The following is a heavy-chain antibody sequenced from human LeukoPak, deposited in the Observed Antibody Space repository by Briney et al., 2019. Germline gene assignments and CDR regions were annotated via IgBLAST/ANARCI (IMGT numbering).Heavy chain of an antibody. CDR2: INNVASHI. D-gene: IGHD2/OR15-2a*01. V-gene: IGHV3-21*01. CDR3: TRDATYYLRYGYFDY. J-gene: IGHJ4*02. Sequence: GGSLRLSCAASGFIVSSNYMTWVRQAPGKGLEWVSSINNVASHIYYAGSVRGRFTISRDNAKNSVYLQMNSLRAEDTAVYYCTRDATYYLRYGYFDYWGQGTLVTVSS. CDR1: GFIVSSNY.